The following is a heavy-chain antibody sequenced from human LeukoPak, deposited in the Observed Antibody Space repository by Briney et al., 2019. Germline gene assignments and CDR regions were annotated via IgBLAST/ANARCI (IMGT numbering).Heavy chain of an antibody. Sequence: SETLSLTCTVSGGPISSYYGSWIRQPPGKGLEWIGYIYYSGSTNYTPSLKSRVTISVDTSKNQFSLKLSSVTAADTAVYYCAGHTMVRGVTSEYWGQGTLVTVSS. CDR3: AGHTMVRGVTSEY. CDR2: IYYSGST. J-gene: IGHJ4*02. D-gene: IGHD3-10*01. V-gene: IGHV4-59*01. CDR1: GGPISSYY.